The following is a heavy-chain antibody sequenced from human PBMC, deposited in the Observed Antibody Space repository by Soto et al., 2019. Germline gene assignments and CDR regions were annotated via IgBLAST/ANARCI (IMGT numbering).Heavy chain of an antibody. Sequence: LLESGGGLVQPGESLKLSCAVSGFTFRNYAMSWVRQAPGKGLEWVAGITGTGSSTSYSDSVRGRFTISRDNSKNTLYLQMNSLQVEDTAIYYCAKHLEYTPSDGMDVWGQGTTVTVSS. D-gene: IGHD2-2*02. CDR3: AKHLEYTPSDGMDV. J-gene: IGHJ6*02. V-gene: IGHV3-23*01. CDR1: GFTFRNYA. CDR2: ITGTGSST.